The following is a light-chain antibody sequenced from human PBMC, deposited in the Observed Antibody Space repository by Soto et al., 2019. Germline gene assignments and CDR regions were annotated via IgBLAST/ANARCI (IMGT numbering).Light chain of an antibody. J-gene: IGLJ1*01. CDR3: ISYAGSNLLYV. V-gene: IGLV2-8*01. Sequence: QSVLTQPASVSGSPGQSITISCTGTSSDVGGYNYVSWYQQHPGKAPKLMIYEVSNRPSGIPNRFSGSKSGNTASLTVSGLQAEDEADYYCISYAGSNLLYVFGTGTKVTVL. CDR1: SSDVGGYNY. CDR2: EVS.